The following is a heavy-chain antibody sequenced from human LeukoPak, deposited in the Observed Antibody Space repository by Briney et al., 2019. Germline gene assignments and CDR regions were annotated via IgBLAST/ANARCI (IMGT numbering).Heavy chain of an antibody. CDR3: ARGLHFVWSDYYMDV. J-gene: IGHJ6*03. Sequence: GALRLSCAASGFTFSSYSMNWVRQAPGKGLEWVSSISSSSSYIYYADSVKGRFTISRDNAKNSLYLQMNSLRAEDTAVYYCARGLHFVWSDYYMDVWGKGTTVTISS. D-gene: IGHD3-9*01. CDR1: GFTFSSYS. CDR2: ISSSSSYI. V-gene: IGHV3-21*01.